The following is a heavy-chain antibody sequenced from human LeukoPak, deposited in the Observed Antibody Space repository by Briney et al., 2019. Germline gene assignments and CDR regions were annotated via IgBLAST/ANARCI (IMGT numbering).Heavy chain of an antibody. CDR1: GGSFSGYY. D-gene: IGHD1-1*01. J-gene: IGHJ6*03. V-gene: IGHV4-34*01. CDR2: INHSGST. CDR3: ARAASGNDERYYYYMDV. Sequence: SETLSLTCAVYGGSFSGYYWSRIRQPPGKGLEWIGEINHSGSTNYNPSLKSRVTISVDTSKNQFSLKLSSVTAADTAVYYCARAASGNDERYYYYMDVWGKGTTVTVSS.